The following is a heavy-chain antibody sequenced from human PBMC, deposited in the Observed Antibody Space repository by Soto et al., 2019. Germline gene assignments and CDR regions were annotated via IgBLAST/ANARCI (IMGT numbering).Heavy chain of an antibody. CDR2: IYHSGST. Sequence: QVQLQESGPGLVKPSGTLSLTCAVSGGSISSSNWWSWVRQPPGKGLEWIGEIYHSGSTNYNPSLKSRVTISVDKSKNQFSLKLSSVSAADTAVYYCARAHCSSTSCYPGWIDYWGQGTLVTFSS. D-gene: IGHD2-2*01. J-gene: IGHJ4*02. CDR1: GGSISSSNW. CDR3: ARAHCSSTSCYPGWIDY. V-gene: IGHV4-4*02.